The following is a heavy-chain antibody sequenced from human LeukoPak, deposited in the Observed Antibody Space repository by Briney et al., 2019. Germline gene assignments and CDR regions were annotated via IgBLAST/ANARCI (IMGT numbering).Heavy chain of an antibody. J-gene: IGHJ4*02. D-gene: IGHD2-21*02. V-gene: IGHV3-21*01. CDR2: ISSSSGSI. CDR3: AREYAVTGNFDY. Sequence: GGSLRLSCVDFGFTFSRHSMIWVRQAPGKGLEWVSFISSSSGSINYADSVRGRFTTSRDNAKNSMYLQMYSLRAEDAAVYYCAREYAVTGNFDYWGQGTLVSVSS. CDR1: GFTFSRHS.